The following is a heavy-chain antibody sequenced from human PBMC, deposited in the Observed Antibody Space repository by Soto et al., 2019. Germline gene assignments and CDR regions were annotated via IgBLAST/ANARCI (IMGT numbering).Heavy chain of an antibody. CDR2: ISGSGGST. D-gene: IGHD5-18*01. Sequence: GGSLRLSCAASGLPFGENAMSWVRQAPGKGLEWVSAISGSGGSTYYADSVKGRFTISRDNSKNTLYLQMNSLRAEDTAVYYCATAGGYSYGFLFDPWGQGTLVTVSS. CDR3: ATAGGYSYGFLFDP. CDR1: GLPFGENA. V-gene: IGHV3-23*01. J-gene: IGHJ5*02.